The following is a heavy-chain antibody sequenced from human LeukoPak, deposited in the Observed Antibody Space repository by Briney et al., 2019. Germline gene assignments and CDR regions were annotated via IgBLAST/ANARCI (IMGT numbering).Heavy chain of an antibody. J-gene: IGHJ6*03. CDR1: GFTFRSYW. CDR2: IKQDGSET. V-gene: IGHV3-7*03. D-gene: IGHD3-16*01. CDR3: AKGLRTGVGPYMGYHYYMDV. Sequence: GGSLRLSCAASGFTFRSYWMTWVRQYPGKGLEWVANIKQDGSETYYADSVKGRFTISRDNAKRSLYLQMNSLRDEDTGVYFCAKGLRTGVGPYMGYHYYMDVWGKGATVTVSS.